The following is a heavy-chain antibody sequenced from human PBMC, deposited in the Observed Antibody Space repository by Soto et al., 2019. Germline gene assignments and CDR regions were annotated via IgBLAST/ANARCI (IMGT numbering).Heavy chain of an antibody. Sequence: GESLKISCAVSGFTVSSDYMSWVRQAPGKGLEWVSVIFRGGSTYYADSVKGRFTISRDNPKNTVYLQMNSLRAEDTAVYYCSRGGAVVPAATYYFDNWGQGALVTVSS. V-gene: IGHV3-66*01. CDR1: GFTVSSDY. CDR2: IFRGGST. J-gene: IGHJ4*02. D-gene: IGHD2-2*01. CDR3: SRGGAVVPAATYYFDN.